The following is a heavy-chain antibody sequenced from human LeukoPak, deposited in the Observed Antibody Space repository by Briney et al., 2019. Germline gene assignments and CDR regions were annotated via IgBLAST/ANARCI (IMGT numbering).Heavy chain of an antibody. CDR1: GGSISSSSYY. CDR3: ARHLDKPGRDAFDI. Sequence: KPSETLSLTCTVSGGSISSSSYYWGWIRQPPGKGLEWIGSIYYSGSTYYNPSLKSRVTISVDTSKNQFSLKLSSVTAADTAVYYCARHLDKPGRDAFDIWGQGTMVTVSS. V-gene: IGHV4-39*01. D-gene: IGHD1-14*01. CDR2: IYYSGST. J-gene: IGHJ3*02.